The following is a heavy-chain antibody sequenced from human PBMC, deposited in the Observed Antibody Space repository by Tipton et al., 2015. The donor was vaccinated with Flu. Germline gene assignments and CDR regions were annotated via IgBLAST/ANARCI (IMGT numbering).Heavy chain of an antibody. J-gene: IGHJ4*02. CDR1: GFTFSTYG. V-gene: IGHV3-30*02. D-gene: IGHD5-18*01. CDR3: AKDGLLRSLLFDF. CDR2: IRYDGTTI. Sequence: SLRLSCAASGFTFSTYGMHWVRQAPGEGLEWVAFIRYDGTTIYYADSVRGRFAISRDNSQSTVYLQMNSLRSEDTAMYYCAKDGLLRSLLFDFWGQGTLVTVSS.